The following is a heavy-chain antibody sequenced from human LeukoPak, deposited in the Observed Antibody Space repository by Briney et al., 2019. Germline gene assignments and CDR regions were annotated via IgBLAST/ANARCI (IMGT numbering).Heavy chain of an antibody. CDR1: GGSISSGDYY. J-gene: IGHJ4*02. CDR3: ARLYGGNSGVDY. Sequence: PSETLSLTCTVSGGSISSGDYYWSWIRQPPGEGLEWIGYIYYSGSTYYNPSLKSRVTMSVDTSKNQFSLKLSSVTAADTAVYYCARLYGGNSGVDYWGQGTLVTVSS. D-gene: IGHD4-23*01. CDR2: IYYSGST. V-gene: IGHV4-30-4*01.